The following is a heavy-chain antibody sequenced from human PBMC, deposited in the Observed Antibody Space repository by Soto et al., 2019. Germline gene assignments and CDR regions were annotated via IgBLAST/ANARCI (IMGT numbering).Heavy chain of an antibody. CDR1: GGSIKNNDY. CDR3: ARLHSYGYIDF. V-gene: IGHV4-39*01. CDR2: VYYSGAT. D-gene: IGHD5-18*01. J-gene: IGHJ4*02. Sequence: PSETLSLTCTVLGGSIKNNDYWGWVRQPPGKEPEWIGTVYYSGATYYNSSLKSRVTISVDTSVNQFYLTLSSVSAADTSVYFCARLHSYGYIDFWGQGTLVTVSS.